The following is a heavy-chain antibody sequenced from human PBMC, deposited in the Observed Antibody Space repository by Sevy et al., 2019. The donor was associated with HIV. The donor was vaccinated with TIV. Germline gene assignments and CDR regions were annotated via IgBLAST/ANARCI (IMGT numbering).Heavy chain of an antibody. CDR3: ARARYCSSTSCYGDYYGMDV. CDR2: IGTAGDT. Sequence: GGSLRLSCAASGFTFSSYDMHWVRQATGKGLEWVSAIGTAGDTYYPGSVKGRFTISRENAKNSLYLQMNSLRAGDTAVYYCARARYCSSTSCYGDYYGMDVWGQGTTVTVSS. CDR1: GFTFSSYD. D-gene: IGHD2-2*01. V-gene: IGHV3-13*01. J-gene: IGHJ6*02.